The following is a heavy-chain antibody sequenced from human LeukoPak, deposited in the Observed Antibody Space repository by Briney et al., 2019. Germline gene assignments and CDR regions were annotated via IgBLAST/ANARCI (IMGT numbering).Heavy chain of an antibody. J-gene: IGHJ4*02. D-gene: IGHD6-13*01. CDR1: GYSISSGYY. Sequence: SETLSLTCAVSGYSISSGYYWGWIRQPPGKGLEWIGSIYHSGSTYYNPSLKSRVTISVDTSKNQFSLKLSSVTAADTVVYYCAREYESGYSSSWYLPQHYFDYWGQGTLVTVSS. V-gene: IGHV4-38-2*02. CDR3: AREYESGYSSSWYLPQHYFDY. CDR2: IYHSGST.